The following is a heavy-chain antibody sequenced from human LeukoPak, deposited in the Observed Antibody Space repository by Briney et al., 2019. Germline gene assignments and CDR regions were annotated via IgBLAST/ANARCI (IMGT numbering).Heavy chain of an antibody. CDR1: GFTFSSYW. CDR3: AKEGDYGSPPYYFDY. D-gene: IGHD3-10*01. CDR2: IKQDGSEK. J-gene: IGHJ4*02. Sequence: GGSLRLSCAASGFTFSSYWMSWVRQAPGKGLEWVANIKQDGSEKYYVDSVKGRFTISRGNAKNSLYLQMNSLRAEDTAVYYCAKEGDYGSPPYYFDYWGQGTQVTVSS. V-gene: IGHV3-7*03.